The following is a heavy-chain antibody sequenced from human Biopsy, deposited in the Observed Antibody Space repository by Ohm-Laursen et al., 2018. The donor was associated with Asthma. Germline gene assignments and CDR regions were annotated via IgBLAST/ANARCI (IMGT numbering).Heavy chain of an antibody. CDR2: INSVFGTT. CDR3: SRKAVSFISRTCYSLDF. D-gene: IGHD2-15*01. CDR1: GGTFNTYV. Sequence: SVKVSCKSLGGTFNTYVIGWVRQAPGQGLEWMGGINSVFGTTTYPQKFQDRVTITADDSTSTVYMELSSLRSEDTAVYYCSRKAVSFISRTCYSLDFWGQGTLVTVSS. V-gene: IGHV1-69*13. J-gene: IGHJ4*02.